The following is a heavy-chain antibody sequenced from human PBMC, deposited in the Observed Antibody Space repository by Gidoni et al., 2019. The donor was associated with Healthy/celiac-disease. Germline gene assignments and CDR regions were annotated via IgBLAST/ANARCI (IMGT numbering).Heavy chain of an antibody. J-gene: IGHJ5*02. CDR1: GGTFSSYA. CDR3: ASEVGSSWSQIYNWFDP. D-gene: IGHD6-13*01. V-gene: IGHV1-69*06. Sequence: QVQLVQPGAEVKKPGSSVKVSCKASGGTFSSYAISWVRQAPGQGLEWMGGIIPIFGTANYAQKFQGRVTITADKSTSTAYMELSSLRSEDTAVYYCASEVGSSWSQIYNWFDPWGQGTLVTVSS. CDR2: IIPIFGTA.